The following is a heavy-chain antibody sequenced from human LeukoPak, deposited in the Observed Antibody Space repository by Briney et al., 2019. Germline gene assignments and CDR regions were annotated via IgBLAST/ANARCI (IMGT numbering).Heavy chain of an antibody. CDR2: ISYDGSNK. Sequence: GGSLRLSCAASGFTFSSYGMHWVRQAPGKGLEWVAVISYDGSNKYYADSVKGRFTISRDNSKNTLYLQMNSLRAEDTAVYYCAKDRNSGILAWFDPWGQGTLVTVSS. CDR1: GFTFSSYG. CDR3: AKDRNSGILAWFDP. V-gene: IGHV3-30*18. J-gene: IGHJ5*02. D-gene: IGHD1-14*01.